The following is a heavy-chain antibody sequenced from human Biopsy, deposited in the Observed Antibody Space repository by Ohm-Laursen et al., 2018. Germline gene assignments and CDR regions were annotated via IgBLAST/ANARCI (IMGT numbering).Heavy chain of an antibody. CDR3: ARDLLEWSLPS. D-gene: IGHD3-3*01. CDR2: IYPNSGDT. CDR1: GDAFLGYY. Sequence: ASVKVSCKASGDAFLGYYLHWVRQAPGQGLEWMGSIYPNSGDTDFAQKFQGRVSMTRDTSVSTAYLELSSLRSDDTAIYYCARDLLEWSLPSWGQGTQVIVSS. V-gene: IGHV1-2*02. J-gene: IGHJ4*02.